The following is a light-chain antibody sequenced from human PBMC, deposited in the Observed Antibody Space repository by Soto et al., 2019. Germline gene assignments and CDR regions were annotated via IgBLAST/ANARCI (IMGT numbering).Light chain of an antibody. CDR3: QQSRT. J-gene: IGKJ2*01. CDR1: QSVSNG. Sequence: ETVMTQSPATLSVSPGERAILSCRASQSVSNGLAWYQQKAGQAPRLLIYGASTRATGIPARFSGSGSGTEFTLTISSLQSEDFAVYYCQQSRTFAQGTKVDIK. V-gene: IGKV3-15*01. CDR2: GAS.